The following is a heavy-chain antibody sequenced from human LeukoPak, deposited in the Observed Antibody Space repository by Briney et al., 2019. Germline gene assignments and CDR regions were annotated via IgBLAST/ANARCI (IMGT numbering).Heavy chain of an antibody. V-gene: IGHV3-30*02. Sequence: GGSLRLSCAASGFTFSGYYMSWIRQAPGKGLEWVAFIRYDGSNKYYANSVKGRFTISRDNSKNTLYLQMNSLRAEDTAVYYCAKDRIVVVPAALDYWGQGTLVTVSS. D-gene: IGHD2-2*01. CDR2: IRYDGSNK. CDR1: GFTFSGYY. CDR3: AKDRIVVVPAALDY. J-gene: IGHJ4*02.